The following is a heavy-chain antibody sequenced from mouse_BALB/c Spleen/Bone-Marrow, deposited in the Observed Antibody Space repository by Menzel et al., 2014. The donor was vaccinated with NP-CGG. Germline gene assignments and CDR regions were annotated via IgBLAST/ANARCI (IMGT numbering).Heavy chain of an antibody. J-gene: IGHJ4*01. Sequence: EVQLVESGGGLVQPGGSRKLSCAASGFTFSSFGMHWVRQAPEKGLEWVAYISSGSSTIYYADTVKGRLTISRDNPKNTLSLQMTSLRSDDAAMYYCTRKGALITHYYAMDYWGQGTSVTVSS. CDR1: GFTFSSFG. D-gene: IGHD2-4*01. CDR3: TRKGALITHYYAMDY. CDR2: ISSGSSTI. V-gene: IGHV5-17*02.